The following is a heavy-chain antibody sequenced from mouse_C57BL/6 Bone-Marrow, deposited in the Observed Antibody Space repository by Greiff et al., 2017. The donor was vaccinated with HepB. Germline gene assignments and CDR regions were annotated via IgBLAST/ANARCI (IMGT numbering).Heavy chain of an antibody. J-gene: IGHJ3*01. D-gene: IGHD1-1*01. Sequence: VQLQQPGAELVMPGASVKLSCKASGYTFTSYWMHWVKQRPGQGLEWIGEIDPSDSYTNYNQKFKGKSTLTVDKSSSTAYMQLSSLTSEDSAVYYCSRSRFITTVVAPTSFAYWGQGTLVTVSA. V-gene: IGHV1-69*01. CDR1: GYTFTSYW. CDR2: IDPSDSYT. CDR3: SRSRFITTVVAPTSFAY.